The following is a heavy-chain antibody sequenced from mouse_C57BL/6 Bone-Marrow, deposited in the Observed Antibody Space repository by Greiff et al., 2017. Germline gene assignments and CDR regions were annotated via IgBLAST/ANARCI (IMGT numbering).Heavy chain of an antibody. V-gene: IGHV3-8*01. CDR2: ISYSGST. CDR3: ARYGDYDDGDYFDY. CDR1: GYSITSAY. Sequence: EVKLMESGPGLAKPSQTLSLTCSVTGYSITSAYWNWIRKFPGNKLEYMGYISYSGSTYYNPSLKSRISITRDTSKNQYYLQLNSVTTEDTATYYCARYGDYDDGDYFDYWGQGTTLTVSS. J-gene: IGHJ2*01. D-gene: IGHD2-4*01.